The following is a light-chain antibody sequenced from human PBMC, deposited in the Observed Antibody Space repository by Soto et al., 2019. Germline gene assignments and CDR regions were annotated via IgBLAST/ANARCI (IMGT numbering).Light chain of an antibody. V-gene: IGLV2-14*01. CDR1: SSDIGRYNF. J-gene: IGLJ1*01. CDR2: EAT. Sequence: QSVLTQPASMSGSPGQSITISCTGTSSDIGRYNFVSWYQHHPGKAPKLIIYEATKRPSGVSYRFSGSKSANTASLTISGLQSEHEAYYFSTSYTITSPYVFGTGTKGTVL. CDR3: TSYTITSPYV.